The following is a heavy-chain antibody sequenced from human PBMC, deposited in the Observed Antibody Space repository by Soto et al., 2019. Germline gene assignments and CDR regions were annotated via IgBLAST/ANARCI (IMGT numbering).Heavy chain of an antibody. CDR3: AARAESCSLFPGRSRGEGRPNWFDP. D-gene: IGHD3-16*01. CDR1: GGTFSSYA. CDR2: IIPIFGTA. V-gene: IGHV1-69*13. J-gene: IGHJ5*02. Sequence: ASVKVSCKAPGGTFSSYAISWVRQAPGQGLEWMGGIIPIFGTANYAQKFQGRVTITADESTSTAYMELSSLRSEDTAVYYCAARAESCSLFPGRSRGEGRPNWFDPWGQGTLVTVSS.